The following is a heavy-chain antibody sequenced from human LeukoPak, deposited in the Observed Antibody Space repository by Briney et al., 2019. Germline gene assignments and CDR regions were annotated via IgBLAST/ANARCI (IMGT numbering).Heavy chain of an antibody. Sequence: ASVKVSCKASGYTFTTYDIHWVRQAPGQGLEWMGWMNPHSANTGYAQKFQGRVTMTRDTSISTAYMELSSLTSDDTAVCYCTRAPVPGNYWGQGTLVTVSS. V-gene: IGHV1-8*01. CDR1: GYTFTTYD. CDR2: MNPHSANT. D-gene: IGHD3-10*01. CDR3: TRAPVPGNY. J-gene: IGHJ4*02.